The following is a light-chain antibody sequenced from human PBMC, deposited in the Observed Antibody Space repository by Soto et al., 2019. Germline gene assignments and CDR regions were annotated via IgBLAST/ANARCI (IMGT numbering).Light chain of an antibody. J-gene: IGLJ2*01. V-gene: IGLV2-8*01. Sequence: QSALTQPPSASGSPGQSVTISCTGTSSDVGGYNYVSWYQQHPGKAPKLMIYEVSKRPSGVPDRFSGSKSGNTASLTVSGLQADDEADYYCSSYAGSDNRVLGGVTKHTLL. CDR1: SSDVGGYNY. CDR3: SSYAGSDNRV. CDR2: EVS.